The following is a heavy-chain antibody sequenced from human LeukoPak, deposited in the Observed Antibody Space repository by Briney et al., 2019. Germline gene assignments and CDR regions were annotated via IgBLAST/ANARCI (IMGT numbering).Heavy chain of an antibody. CDR2: INPNSGGT. Sequence: ASVKVSCKASGYTFTGYYMHWVRQAPGQGLEWMGWINPNSGGTNYAQKFQGRVTMTRDTSISTAYMELSRLRSDDTAVYYCAREDIAAAVNFDYWGQETLVTVSS. CDR3: AREDIAAAVNFDY. CDR1: GYTFTGYY. D-gene: IGHD6-13*01. V-gene: IGHV1-2*02. J-gene: IGHJ4*02.